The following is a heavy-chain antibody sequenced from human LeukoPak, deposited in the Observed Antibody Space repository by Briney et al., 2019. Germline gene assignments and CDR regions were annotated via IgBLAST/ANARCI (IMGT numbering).Heavy chain of an antibody. CDR2: IGLIASDT. D-gene: IGHD5-24*01. J-gene: IGHJ4*02. V-gene: IGHV3-21*01. Sequence: GGSLRLSCAASGFTFNTYALAWVRQPPGKGLEWVSAIGLIASDTHYADSVKGRFAISRDNAKNSLYLQMNSLRAEDTAVYYCARDHGWLPDYWGQGTLVTVSS. CDR3: ARDHGWLPDY. CDR1: GFTFNTYA.